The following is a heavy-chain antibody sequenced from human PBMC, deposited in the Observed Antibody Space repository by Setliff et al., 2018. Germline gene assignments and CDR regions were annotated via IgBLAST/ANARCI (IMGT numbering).Heavy chain of an antibody. J-gene: IGHJ6*03. CDR1: GGSINSGSYY. CDR3: ARLGTTIPTSGTWTYYYYYYMDV. V-gene: IGHV4-61*09. D-gene: IGHD2-21*01. Sequence: SETLSLTCTVSGGSINSGSYYWSWIRQSAGKGLEWIGYIYTSGSTNYNPSLKSRVTISLDTSKNQFSLKVSSVTAADTAVYYCARLGTTIPTSGTWTYYYYYYMDVWGKGTTVTVSS. CDR2: IYTSGST.